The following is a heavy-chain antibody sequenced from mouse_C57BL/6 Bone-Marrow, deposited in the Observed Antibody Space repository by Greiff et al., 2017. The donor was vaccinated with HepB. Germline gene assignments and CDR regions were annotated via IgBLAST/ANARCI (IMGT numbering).Heavy chain of an antibody. D-gene: IGHD1-1*01. CDR3: ARHPHYGSSPNYAMDY. J-gene: IGHJ4*01. Sequence: EVKVVESGGGLVQPGGSLKLSCAASGFTFSDYYMYWVRQTPEKRLEWVAYISNGGGSTYYPDTVKGRFTISRDNAKNTLYLQMSRLKSEDTAMYYCARHPHYGSSPNYAMDYWGQGTSVTVSS. CDR2: ISNGGGST. CDR1: GFTFSDYY. V-gene: IGHV5-12*01.